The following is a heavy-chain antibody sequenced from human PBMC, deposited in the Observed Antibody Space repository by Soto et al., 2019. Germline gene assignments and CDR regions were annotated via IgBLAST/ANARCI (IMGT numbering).Heavy chain of an antibody. CDR1: GFTFSSYG. V-gene: IGHV3-30*18. Sequence: QVQLVESGGGVVQPGRSLRLSCAASGFTFSSYGIHWDRQAPGKGLEWVADISYDGGNKYYADSVKGRFTISRDNSKNPLHLQMNRLRAEDTAVYYCAKLKVRGVIITVFDSWGQGTLVTVSS. CDR3: AKLKVRGVIITVFDS. J-gene: IGHJ4*02. CDR2: ISYDGGNK. D-gene: IGHD3-10*01.